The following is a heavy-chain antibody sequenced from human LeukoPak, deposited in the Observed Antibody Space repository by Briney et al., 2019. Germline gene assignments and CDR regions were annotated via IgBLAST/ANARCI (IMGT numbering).Heavy chain of an antibody. CDR3: ARDLEHHYYYYYYMDV. CDR1: GYTFTGYY. V-gene: IGHV1-2*02. Sequence: ASVKVSCKASGYTFTGYYMHWVRQAPGQGLEWMGWINPNSGGTNYAQKFQGRVAMTRDTSISTAYMELSRLRSDDTAVYYCARDLEHHYYYYYYMDVWGKGTTVTISS. J-gene: IGHJ6*03. CDR2: INPNSGGT. D-gene: IGHD1/OR15-1a*01.